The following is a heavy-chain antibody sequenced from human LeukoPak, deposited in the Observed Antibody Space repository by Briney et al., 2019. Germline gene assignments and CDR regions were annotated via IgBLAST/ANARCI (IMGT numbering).Heavy chain of an antibody. J-gene: IGHJ4*02. V-gene: IGHV4-30-2*01. CDR1: GGSLSSGGYS. CDR2: IYHSGST. Sequence: SETLSLTCAVSGGSLSSGGYSWSWIRQPPGKGLEWIGYIYHSGSTYYNPSLKSRVTISVDRSKNQFSLKLSSVTAADTAVYYCARGYGDFFIDYWGQETLVTVSS. D-gene: IGHD4-17*01. CDR3: ARGYGDFFIDY.